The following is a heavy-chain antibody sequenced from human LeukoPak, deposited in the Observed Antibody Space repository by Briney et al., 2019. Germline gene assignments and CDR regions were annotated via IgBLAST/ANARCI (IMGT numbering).Heavy chain of an antibody. D-gene: IGHD6-19*01. V-gene: IGHV3-23*01. Sequence: GGSLRLSCAASGFTFSSYAMSWVRQAPGKGLEWVSAISGGGGAYYADSVKGQITISRDNSKNTLYLQMNSLRAEDTAIYYCAKSFAGAVAGSRGLDYWGQGTLVTVSS. CDR1: GFTFSSYA. CDR2: ISGGGGA. CDR3: AKSFAGAVAGSRGLDY. J-gene: IGHJ4*02.